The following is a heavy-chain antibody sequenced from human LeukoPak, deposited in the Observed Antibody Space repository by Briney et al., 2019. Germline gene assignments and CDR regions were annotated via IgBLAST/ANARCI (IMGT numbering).Heavy chain of an antibody. Sequence: GGSLRLSCAASGFTFDDYGMNWVRQAPGKGLEWVSGINWNGGSTGYADSVKGRFTISRDNAKNALYVQMNSLRAEDTAFYYCARGPYSYDSSGPHYWGQGTLVTVSS. CDR3: ARGPYSYDSSGPHY. V-gene: IGHV3-20*04. J-gene: IGHJ4*02. CDR2: INWNGGST. CDR1: GFTFDDYG. D-gene: IGHD3-22*01.